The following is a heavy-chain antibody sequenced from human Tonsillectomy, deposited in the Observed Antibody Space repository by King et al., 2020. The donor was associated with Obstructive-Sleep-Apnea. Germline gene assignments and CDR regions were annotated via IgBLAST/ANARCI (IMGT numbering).Heavy chain of an antibody. CDR2: MSWNGGSI. J-gene: IGHJ3*02. V-gene: IGHV3-9*01. CDR1: GFSFEDYA. Sequence: EVQLVESGGGFVQPGRSLSLSCAASGFSFEDYAMHWVRQAPGKGLEWVSGMSWNGGSIGYADFVKGRFTISRDNAKKSLYLQMNSLRAEDTALYYCVRDTGIMPSIRAAFEMWGQGTMVTVST. CDR3: VRDTGIMPSIRAAFEM. D-gene: IGHD1-14*01.